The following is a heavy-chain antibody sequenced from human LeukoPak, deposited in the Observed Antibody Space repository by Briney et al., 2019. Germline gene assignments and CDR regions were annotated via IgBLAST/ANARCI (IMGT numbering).Heavy chain of an antibody. CDR1: GGSISSYY. J-gene: IGHJ2*01. CDR3: ARYYYDSSGYYPPHWYFDL. Sequence: SETLSLTCTVSGGSISSYYWSWIRQPPGKGLEWIGYIYYSGSTNYNPSLKSRVTISVDTSENQFSLKLSSVAAADTAVYYCARYYYDSSGYYPPHWYFDLWGRGTLVTVSS. D-gene: IGHD3-22*01. CDR2: IYYSGST. V-gene: IGHV4-59*01.